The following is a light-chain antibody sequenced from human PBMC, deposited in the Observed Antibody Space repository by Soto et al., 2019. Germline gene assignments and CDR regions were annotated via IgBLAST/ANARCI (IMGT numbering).Light chain of an antibody. CDR2: EAS. J-gene: IGKJ1*01. V-gene: IGKV1-5*01. CDR1: QSISTW. CDR3: QQYNLYPWT. Sequence: DIQMTQSPSTLSTSVGDRVTITCRASQSISTWLAWYQQKPGKAPNLLIYEASTLENGVSSRFSGSGSGTEFTLPISSLQPDDIATYYCQQYNLYPWTFGQGTKVEIK.